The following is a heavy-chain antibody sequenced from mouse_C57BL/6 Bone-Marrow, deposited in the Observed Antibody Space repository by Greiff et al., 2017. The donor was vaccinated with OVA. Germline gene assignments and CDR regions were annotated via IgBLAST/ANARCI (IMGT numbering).Heavy chain of an antibody. J-gene: IGHJ4*01. Sequence: QVQLQQPGAELVKPGASVKLSCKASGYTFTSYWMQWVKQRPGQGLEWIGEIDPSDSYTNYNQKFKGKATLTVDTSSSTAYMQLSSLTSEDSAVYYCASITTVVGAMDYWGQGTSVTVSS. D-gene: IGHD1-1*01. CDR2: IDPSDSYT. V-gene: IGHV1-50*01. CDR1: GYTFTSYW. CDR3: ASITTVVGAMDY.